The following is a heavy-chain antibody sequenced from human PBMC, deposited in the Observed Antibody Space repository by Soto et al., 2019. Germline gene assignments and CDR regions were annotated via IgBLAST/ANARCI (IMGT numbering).Heavy chain of an antibody. D-gene: IGHD6-25*01. Sequence: PSETLSLTCTVSGGSISSGGYYWSWIRQHPGKGLEWIGYIYYSGSTYYNPSLKSRVTISVDTSKNQFSLKLSSVTAADTAVYYCARGQYGEIAAAGTNWFDPWGQGTLVTVSS. V-gene: IGHV4-31*03. CDR2: IYYSGST. CDR1: GGSISSGGYY. CDR3: ARGQYGEIAAAGTNWFDP. J-gene: IGHJ5*02.